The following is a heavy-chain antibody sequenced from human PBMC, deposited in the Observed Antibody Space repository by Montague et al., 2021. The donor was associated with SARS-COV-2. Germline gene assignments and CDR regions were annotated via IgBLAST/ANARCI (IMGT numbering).Heavy chain of an antibody. CDR1: GFTFSSYA. CDR3: AAVLLLTFDY. Sequence: SLRLSCAASGFTFSSYAMHWVRQAPGKGLEWVAVISYDGRNTYYADSVKGRFTISRDNSKNTLYLQMNSLRAEDTAVYYCAAVLLLTFDYWGQGTLVTLS. D-gene: IGHD3-10*01. V-gene: IGHV3-30*04. CDR2: ISYDGRNT. J-gene: IGHJ4*02.